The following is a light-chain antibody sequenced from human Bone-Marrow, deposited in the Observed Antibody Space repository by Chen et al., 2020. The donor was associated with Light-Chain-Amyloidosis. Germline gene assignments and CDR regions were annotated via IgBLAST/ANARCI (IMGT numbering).Light chain of an antibody. CDR2: EVT. CDR3: SSYTITNTLV. CDR1: SSDVGGDNH. Sequence: QSALTQPASVSGSPGQSITISCTGTSSDVGGDNHVSWYQQHPDKAPKLMIYEVTNRPSWVPDRFSCSKSDSTASLTISGLQTEDEADYFCSSYTITNTLVFGSGTRVTVL. J-gene: IGLJ1*01. V-gene: IGLV2-14*01.